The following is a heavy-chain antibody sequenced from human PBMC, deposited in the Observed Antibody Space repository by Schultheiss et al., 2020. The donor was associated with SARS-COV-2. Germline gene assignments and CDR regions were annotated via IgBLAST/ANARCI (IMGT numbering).Heavy chain of an antibody. Sequence: GGSLRLSCAASGFTFSSYGMHWVRQAPGKGLEWVAVIWYDGSNKYYADSVKGRFTISRDNSKNTLYLQMNSLRAEDTAVYYCARGGHQTTVTIYYYGMDVWGQGTTVTVSS. D-gene: IGHD4-11*01. CDR2: IWYDGSNK. J-gene: IGHJ6*02. CDR1: GFTFSSYG. V-gene: IGHV3-33*01. CDR3: ARGGHQTTVTIYYYGMDV.